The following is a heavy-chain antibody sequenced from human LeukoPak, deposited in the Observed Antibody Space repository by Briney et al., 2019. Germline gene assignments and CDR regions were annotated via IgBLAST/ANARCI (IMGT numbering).Heavy chain of an antibody. D-gene: IGHD1-26*01. Sequence: GGSLRLSCAASGFAFSSYAMHWVRQAPGKGLEWVAVISYDGSNKYYADSVKGRFTISRDNSKNTLYLQMNSLRAEDTAVYYCASTHSFLFDYWGQGTLVTVSS. V-gene: IGHV3-30*04. CDR2: ISYDGSNK. J-gene: IGHJ4*02. CDR3: ASTHSFLFDY. CDR1: GFAFSSYA.